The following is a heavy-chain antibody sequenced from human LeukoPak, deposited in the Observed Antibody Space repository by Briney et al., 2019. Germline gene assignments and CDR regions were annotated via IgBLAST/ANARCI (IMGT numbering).Heavy chain of an antibody. V-gene: IGHV3-30-3*01. D-gene: IGHD6-13*01. CDR3: ARVDSSSWYGCLDY. Sequence: GGSLGLSCSASGFTFSSYAMHWVRQAPGKGLEWVAVISYDGSNKYYADPVKGRFTISRDNSKNTLYLQMNSLRAEDTAVYYCARVDSSSWYGCLDYWGQGTLVTVSS. J-gene: IGHJ4*02. CDR1: GFTFSSYA. CDR2: ISYDGSNK.